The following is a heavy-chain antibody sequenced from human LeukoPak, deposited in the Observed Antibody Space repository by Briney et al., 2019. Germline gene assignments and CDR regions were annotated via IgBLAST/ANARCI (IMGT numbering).Heavy chain of an antibody. Sequence: PSETLSPTCTVSGGSISSSSFYWGWIRQPPGRNLEWIGSMSYSGSTFYNPSLKSRVTISLDTSKNQFSLLLNSVTAADTAMYYCARDRTDYGDYGTFDIWGQGTMVTVSS. J-gene: IGHJ3*02. CDR3: ARDRTDYGDYGTFDI. D-gene: IGHD4-17*01. CDR2: MSYSGST. V-gene: IGHV4-39*07. CDR1: GGSISSSSFY.